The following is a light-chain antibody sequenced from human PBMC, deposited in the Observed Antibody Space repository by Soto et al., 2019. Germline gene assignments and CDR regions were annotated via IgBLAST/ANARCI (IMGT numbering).Light chain of an antibody. CDR1: KSISSY. CDR3: QQSYSTPYT. CDR2: AAS. J-gene: IGKJ2*01. Sequence: SQMTQSPSSLSASVGDRVTITCRASKSISSYLNWYQQKPGKAPKLLIYAASSLQSGVPSRFSGSGSGTDFTLTISSLQPEDFATYYCQQSYSTPYTLGQGTKLEI. V-gene: IGKV1-39*01.